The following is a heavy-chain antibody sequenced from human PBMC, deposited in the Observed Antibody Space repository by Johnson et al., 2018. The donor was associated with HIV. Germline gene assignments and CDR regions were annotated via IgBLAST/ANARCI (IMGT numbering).Heavy chain of an antibody. Sequence: QVQLVESGGGVVQPGRSLRLSCAASGFTFSSYAMHWVRQAPGKGLEWVAVISYDGSNKYYADSVKGRFTISRDNSKNTLYLQMNSLRAEDTAVYYCARLGLTDAFEIWGQGTVVTVSS. CDR1: GFTFSSYA. CDR3: ARLGLTDAFEI. CDR2: ISYDGSNK. V-gene: IGHV3-30*04. J-gene: IGHJ3*02. D-gene: IGHD2-8*01.